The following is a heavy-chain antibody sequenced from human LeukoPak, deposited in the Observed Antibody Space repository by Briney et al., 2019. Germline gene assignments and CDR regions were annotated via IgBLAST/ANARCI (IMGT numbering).Heavy chain of an antibody. Sequence: GGSLRLFCAASVFTFSSYDMSWVRQAPGKGLEWVSAISGSGGSTYYADSVKGRFTISRDNSKNTLYLQMNSLRAEDTAVYYCAKLRAPTKVRGRYYFDYWGQGTLVTVSS. D-gene: IGHD3-10*01. V-gene: IGHV3-23*01. CDR3: AKLRAPTKVRGRYYFDY. J-gene: IGHJ4*02. CDR2: ISGSGGST. CDR1: VFTFSSYD.